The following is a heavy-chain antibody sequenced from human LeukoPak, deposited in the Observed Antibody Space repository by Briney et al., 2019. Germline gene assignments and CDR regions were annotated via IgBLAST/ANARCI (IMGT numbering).Heavy chain of an antibody. D-gene: IGHD2-2*01. J-gene: IGHJ6*02. Sequence: GGSLRLSCAASGFTVSSNFMSWVRQAPGKGLEWVSVIFSGGNTYYAESVRGRLTSSRDNSKNTLYLQMDSLRADDTAVYYCARDQREYQLLPPMDVWGQGTTVTVSS. CDR2: IFSGGNT. CDR3: ARDQREYQLLPPMDV. CDR1: GFTVSSNF. V-gene: IGHV3-66*02.